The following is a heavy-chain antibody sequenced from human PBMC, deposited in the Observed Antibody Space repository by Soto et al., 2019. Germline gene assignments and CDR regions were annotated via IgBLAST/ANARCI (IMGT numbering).Heavy chain of an antibody. CDR2: ISSAGDSS. CDR1: GFPFRSYE. Sequence: EVQLVESGGGLAQPGGSVRLSCEAFGFPFRSYEMNWVGQAPGKPLEWVSYISSAGDSSYYADSVKSRFTISRDNAKNSLYLQMNSLRVEDTAVYYCARVYCSTTTCHVQAFDSWGQGTLVTVSS. D-gene: IGHD2-2*01. V-gene: IGHV3-48*03. J-gene: IGHJ4*02. CDR3: ARVYCSTTTCHVQAFDS.